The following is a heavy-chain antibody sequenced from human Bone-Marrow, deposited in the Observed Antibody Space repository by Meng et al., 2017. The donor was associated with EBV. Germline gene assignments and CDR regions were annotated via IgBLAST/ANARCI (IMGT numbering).Heavy chain of an antibody. Sequence: EVQLVESGGGLVKPGGSLRLSCAASGFTFSSYSMNWVRQAPGKGLEWVSSISSSSSYIYYADSVKGRFTISRDNAKNSLYLQMNSLRAEDTAVYYCAREYSSSWESSVDYWRQGTMVTVSA. D-gene: IGHD6-13*01. CDR1: GFTFSSYS. CDR2: ISSSSSYI. CDR3: AREYSSSWESSVDY. V-gene: IGHV3-21*01. J-gene: IGHJ4*02.